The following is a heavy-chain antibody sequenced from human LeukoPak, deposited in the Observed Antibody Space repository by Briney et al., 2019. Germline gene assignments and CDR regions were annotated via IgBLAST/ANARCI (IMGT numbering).Heavy chain of an antibody. Sequence: GGSLRLSCAASGFTFSRYGMHWVRQAPGKGLEWVALIWLDGSNKYYADSVKGRFTISRDNSKNTLYLQMNSLRAEDTAVYYCTRDRAVTHFDYWGQGTLVTVSS. D-gene: IGHD5-18*01. V-gene: IGHV3-33*01. J-gene: IGHJ4*02. CDR1: GFTFSRYG. CDR3: TRDRAVTHFDY. CDR2: IWLDGSNK.